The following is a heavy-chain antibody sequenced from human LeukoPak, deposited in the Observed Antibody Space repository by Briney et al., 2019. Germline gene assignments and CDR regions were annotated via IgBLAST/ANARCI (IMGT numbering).Heavy chain of an antibody. CDR2: MNPNSGNT. J-gene: IGHJ3*02. CDR1: GYTFTSYD. V-gene: IGHV1-8*01. CDR3: ARVVDYYDSSGPSPRAFDI. Sequence: ASVKVSCKASGYTFTSYDINWVRQATGQGLEWMGWMNPNSGNTGYAQKFQGRVTMTRNTSISTAYMELSSLRSEDTAVYYCARVVDYYDSSGPSPRAFDIWGQGTMVTVSS. D-gene: IGHD3-22*01.